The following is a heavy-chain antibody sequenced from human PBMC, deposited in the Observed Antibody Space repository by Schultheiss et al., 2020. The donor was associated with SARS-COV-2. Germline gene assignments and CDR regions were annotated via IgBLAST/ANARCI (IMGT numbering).Heavy chain of an antibody. D-gene: IGHD3-16*01. V-gene: IGHV1-69*13. CDR2: IIPIFASS. CDR1: GGTFSSYA. CDR3: ARDRGDYVWGSYHNWFDP. Sequence: SVKVSCKASGGTFSSYAISWVRQAPGQGLEWMGGIIPIFASSTFAQNFQDRVRITADESTSTAYMELSSLRSEDTAVYYCARDRGDYVWGSYHNWFDPWGQGTLVTVSS. J-gene: IGHJ5*02.